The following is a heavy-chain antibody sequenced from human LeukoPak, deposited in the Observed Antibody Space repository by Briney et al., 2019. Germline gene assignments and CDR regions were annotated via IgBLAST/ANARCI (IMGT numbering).Heavy chain of an antibody. CDR2: MNPNSGNT. Sequence: ASVTVSFKASGYTFTSYDINGVRQATGQGREWMGWMNPNSGNTGYAQKFQGSVTMTRNTSISTAYVELSSLRSEDTAVYYCARVIRGVIGNYYYYGMDVWGQGTTVTVSS. D-gene: IGHD3-10*01. CDR3: ARVIRGVIGNYYYYGMDV. J-gene: IGHJ6*02. CDR1: GYTFTSYD. V-gene: IGHV1-8*01.